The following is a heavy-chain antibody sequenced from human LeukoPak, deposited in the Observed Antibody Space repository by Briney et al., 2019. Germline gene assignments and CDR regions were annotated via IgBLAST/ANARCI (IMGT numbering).Heavy chain of an antibody. V-gene: IGHV3-23*01. Sequence: VGSLRLSCAASGFTFSSYAMSWVRQAPGKGLEWVSAISGSGGRPYYADSVKGRFTISRDNSKNTLYLQMNSLRAEYTAVYYCARHPEPGYCSSSSCHESYFDYWGQGTLVTVSS. J-gene: IGHJ4*02. CDR3: ARHPEPGYCSSSSCHESYFDY. CDR1: GFTFSSYA. CDR2: ISGSGGRP. D-gene: IGHD2-2*01.